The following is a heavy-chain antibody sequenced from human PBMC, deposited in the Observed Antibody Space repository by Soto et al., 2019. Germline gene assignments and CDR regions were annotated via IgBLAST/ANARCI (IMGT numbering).Heavy chain of an antibody. Sequence: GGSLRLSCAASGFTFSSYAMSWVRQAPGKGLEWVSAISGSGGSTYYADSVKGRFTISRDNSKNTLYLQMNSLRAEDTAVYYCAKVAKDIVVVPAAMLKHPFDYWGQGTLVTVSS. CDR1: GFTFSSYA. D-gene: IGHD2-2*01. V-gene: IGHV3-23*01. J-gene: IGHJ4*02. CDR2: ISGSGGST. CDR3: AKVAKDIVVVPAAMLKHPFDY.